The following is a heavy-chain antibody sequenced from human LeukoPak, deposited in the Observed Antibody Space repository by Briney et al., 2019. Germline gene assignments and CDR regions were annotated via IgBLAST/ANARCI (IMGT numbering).Heavy chain of an antibody. D-gene: IGHD2-15*01. CDR3: ARQYCSGGSCYSGVLYYYYYMDV. V-gene: IGHV4-34*01. CDR2: INHSGST. Sequence: PSETLSLTCAVYGGSFSGYYWSWIRQPPGKGLEWIGEINHSGSTNYNPSLKSRVTISVDTSKNQFSLKLSSVTAADTAVYYCARQYCSGGSCYSGVLYYYYYMDVWGKGTTVTVSS. J-gene: IGHJ6*03. CDR1: GGSFSGYY.